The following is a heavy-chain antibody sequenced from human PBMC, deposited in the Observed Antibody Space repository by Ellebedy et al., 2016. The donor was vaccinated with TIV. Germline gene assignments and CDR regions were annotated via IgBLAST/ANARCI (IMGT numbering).Heavy chain of an antibody. J-gene: IGHJ3*02. Sequence: SETLSLTCTVSGGSISSYYWSWIRQPPGKGLEWIGYIYYSGSTNYNPSLKSRVTISVDTSKNQFSLKLSSVTAADTAVYYCARDGSGDAFDIWGQGTMVTVSS. D-gene: IGHD1-1*01. V-gene: IGHV4-59*01. CDR2: IYYSGST. CDR1: GGSISSYY. CDR3: ARDGSGDAFDI.